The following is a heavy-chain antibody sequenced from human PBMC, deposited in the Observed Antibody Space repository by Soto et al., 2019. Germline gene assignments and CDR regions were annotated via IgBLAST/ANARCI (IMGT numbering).Heavy chain of an antibody. J-gene: IGHJ4*02. CDR1: GYTFTSYD. Sequence: ASVKVSCKASGYTFTSYDMHWVRRAPGQGLEWMGIINPSGGSTSYAQKFQGRVTMTRDTSTSTVYMELSSLRSEATAAYYCARWGESSDLSFDYWGQGTLVIVSS. CDR2: INPSGGST. D-gene: IGHD6-25*01. V-gene: IGHV1-46*03. CDR3: ARWGESSDLSFDY.